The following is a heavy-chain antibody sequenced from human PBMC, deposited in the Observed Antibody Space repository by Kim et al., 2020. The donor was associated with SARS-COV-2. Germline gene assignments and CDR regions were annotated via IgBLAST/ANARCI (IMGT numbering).Heavy chain of an antibody. D-gene: IGHD3-16*01. J-gene: IGHJ4*02. CDR1: GFSFSSYS. Sequence: GGSLRLSCAASGFSFSSYSMNWVRQAPGMGLEWVSAISDDSVYIYYTDSVKGRFRTSRDNARNSLYLQMDSLRADDTGVYYCVTEPPRGASNYFDFWGQGVLVTVSS. V-gene: IGHV3-21*01. CDR2: ISDDSVYI. CDR3: VTEPPRGASNYFDF.